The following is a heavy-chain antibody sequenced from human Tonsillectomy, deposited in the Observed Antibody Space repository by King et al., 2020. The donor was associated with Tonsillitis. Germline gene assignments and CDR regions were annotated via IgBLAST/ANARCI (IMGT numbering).Heavy chain of an antibody. V-gene: IGHV3-23*04. Sequence: VQLVESGGGLVQPGGSLRLSCAASGFTFSSYAVSWVRQAPGKGLEWVSVINGSGGNTYYADSVKGRFIISRDNSKNTLYLQMNSLRAEDPAVYYCVKASVGYGSGSYYSYYYFGMDVWGQGTAVTVSS. CDR1: GFTFSSYA. CDR2: INGSGGNT. D-gene: IGHD3-10*01. J-gene: IGHJ6*02. CDR3: VKASVGYGSGSYYSYYYFGMDV.